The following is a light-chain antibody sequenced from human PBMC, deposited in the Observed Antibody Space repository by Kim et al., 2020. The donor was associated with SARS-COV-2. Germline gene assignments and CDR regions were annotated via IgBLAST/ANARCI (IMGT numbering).Light chain of an antibody. CDR1: QSIGTW. CDR2: EAS. Sequence: DIQMTQSPSTLSVSVGDRVTITCRASQSIGTWLAWYQQKPGKAPRLLIYEASNLDSGVPSRFSGSGSGTEFTLTISSLQTDDFATYYCQQYNRSPGITFGGGTKLEI. V-gene: IGKV1-5*03. J-gene: IGKJ4*01. CDR3: QQYNRSPGIT.